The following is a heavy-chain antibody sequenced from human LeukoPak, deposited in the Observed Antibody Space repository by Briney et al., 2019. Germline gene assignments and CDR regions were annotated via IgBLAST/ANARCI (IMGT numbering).Heavy chain of an antibody. V-gene: IGHV1-2*02. CDR2: INPNSGGT. D-gene: IGHD3-10*01. Sequence: ASVKVSCKASGYTFTGYYMHWVRQAPGQGLEWMGWINPNSGGTNYAQKFQGRVTMTRDTSISTAYMELSRLRSDDTAVCYCARLPRFGEAVLAPKYYFDYWGQGTLVTVSS. CDR1: GYTFTGYY. J-gene: IGHJ4*02. CDR3: ARLPRFGEAVLAPKYYFDY.